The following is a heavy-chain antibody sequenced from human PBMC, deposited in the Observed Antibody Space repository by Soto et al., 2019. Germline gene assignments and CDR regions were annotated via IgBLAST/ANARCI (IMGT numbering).Heavy chain of an antibody. CDR2: IYYSGST. D-gene: IGHD6-6*01. J-gene: IGHJ4*02. V-gene: IGHV4-59*06. CDR3: ARDRSIATRFDY. Sequence: SETLSLTCTVSGFSISSYYWSWIRQPPGKGLEWIGYIYYSGSTYYNPSLKSRVTISVDTSKSQFSLKLSSVTAADTAVYYCARDRSIATRFDYWGQGTLVTVSS. CDR1: GFSISSYY.